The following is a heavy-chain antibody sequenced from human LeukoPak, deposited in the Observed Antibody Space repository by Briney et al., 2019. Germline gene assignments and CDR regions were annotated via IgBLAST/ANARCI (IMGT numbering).Heavy chain of an antibody. CDR1: LYTFTSHG. Sequence: GASVKVSCMACLYTFTSHGISWVRQAPGQGREWMGWISAYNGNTNYAQKLQGRVTMNTDTSTSTAYMELRSLRSDDTAVYYCARERDYWGQGTLVTVSS. V-gene: IGHV1-18*01. CDR3: ARERDY. J-gene: IGHJ4*02. CDR2: ISAYNGNT.